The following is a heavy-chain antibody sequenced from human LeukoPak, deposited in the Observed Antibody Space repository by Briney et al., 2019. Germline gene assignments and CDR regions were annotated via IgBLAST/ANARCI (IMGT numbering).Heavy chain of an antibody. D-gene: IGHD6-19*01. V-gene: IGHV4-39*01. J-gene: IGHJ4*02. Sequence: SSETLSLTCTVSGGSISSNRYYWGWIRQPPGKGLKWIGSIFYSGSTYYNPSLKGRVTISVDTSKNKFSLKMSSVTAADTAVYYCARVASVAGFDFWGQGTLVTVSS. CDR2: IFYSGST. CDR1: GGSISSNRYY. CDR3: ARVASVAGFDF.